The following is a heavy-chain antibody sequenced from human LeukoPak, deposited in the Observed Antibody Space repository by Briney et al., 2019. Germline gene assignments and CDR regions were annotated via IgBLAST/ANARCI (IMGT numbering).Heavy chain of an antibody. CDR1: GFTFSSYA. J-gene: IGHJ1*01. D-gene: IGHD2/OR15-2a*01. CDR2: ISYDGSNK. Sequence: QPGGSLRLSCAASGFTFSSYAMHWVRQAPGKGLEWVAVISYDGSNKYYADSVKGRFTISRDNSKNTLYLQMNSLRAEDTAVYYCAKVSTASLGSFQHWGQGTLVTVSS. CDR3: AKVSTASLGSFQH. V-gene: IGHV3-30*04.